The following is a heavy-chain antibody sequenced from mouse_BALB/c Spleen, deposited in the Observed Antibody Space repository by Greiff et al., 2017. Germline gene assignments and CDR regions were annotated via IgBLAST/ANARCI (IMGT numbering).Heavy chain of an antibody. CDR2: IAPGSGST. CDR3: ARANWDY. V-gene: IGHV1-66*01. J-gene: IGHJ2*01. Sequence: QVQLQQSGPELVKPGASVKISCKASGYSFTSYYIHWVKQRPGQGLEWIGRIAPGSGSTYYNEMFKGKATLTVDTSSSTAYIQLSSLSSEDSAVYFCARANWDYWGQGTTLTVSS. CDR1: GYSFTSYY. D-gene: IGHD4-1*01.